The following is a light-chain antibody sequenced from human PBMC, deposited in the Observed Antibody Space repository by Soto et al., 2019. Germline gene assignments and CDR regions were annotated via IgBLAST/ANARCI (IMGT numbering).Light chain of an antibody. V-gene: IGKV1-8*01. CDR2: AAS. CDR1: QDISNY. Sequence: AIRMTQSPSSFSASPGDRVTITCRASQDISNYLAWYQQKPGKAPKLLIYAASSLQSGVPSRFSGSGSGTDFTLTLRCLQSEDFATYYCQYYYSYPHTFGQGTKLEIK. J-gene: IGKJ2*01. CDR3: QYYYSYPHT.